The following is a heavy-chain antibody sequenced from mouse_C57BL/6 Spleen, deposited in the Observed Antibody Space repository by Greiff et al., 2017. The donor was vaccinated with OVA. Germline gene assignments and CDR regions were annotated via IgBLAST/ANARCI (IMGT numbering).Heavy chain of an antibody. CDR3: ARGEYDSWFAY. V-gene: IGHV1-26*01. D-gene: IGHD2-10*02. J-gene: IGHJ3*01. CDR2: INPNNGGT. CDR1: GYTFTDYY. Sequence: EVQLQQSGPELVKPGASVKISCKASGYTFTDYYMNWVKQSHGQSLEWIGDINPNNGGTSYNQKFKGKATLTVDKSSSTAYMELRSLTSEDSAVDYCARGEYDSWFAYWGQGTLVTVSA.